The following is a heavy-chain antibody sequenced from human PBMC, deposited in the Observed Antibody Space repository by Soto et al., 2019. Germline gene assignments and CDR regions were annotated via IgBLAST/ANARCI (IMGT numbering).Heavy chain of an antibody. CDR3: ARDGYCSSTSCQYYYYYMDV. CDR2: MYYSGST. J-gene: IGHJ6*03. CDR1: GGSISSSSYY. V-gene: IGHV4-39*01. D-gene: IGHD2-2*03. Sequence: SETLSLTCTVSGGSISSSSYYWGWIRQPPGKGLEWIGSMYYSGSTYYNPSLKSRVTISVDTSKNQFSLKLSSVTAADTAVYYCARDGYCSSTSCQYYYYYMDVWGKGTTVTVSS.